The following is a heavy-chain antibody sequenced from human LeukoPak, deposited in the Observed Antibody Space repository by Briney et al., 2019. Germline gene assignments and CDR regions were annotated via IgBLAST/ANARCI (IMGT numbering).Heavy chain of an antibody. Sequence: GGSLRLSCAASGFTFSTYAMHWVRQAPGKGPEWVAVISFDGINKKYADSVKGRLTISRDNSKNTLYLQMNSLRAEDTAVYYCARDAGYCSGGSCYYFDYWGQGTLVTVSS. J-gene: IGHJ4*02. CDR3: ARDAGYCSGGSCYYFDY. CDR2: ISFDGINK. D-gene: IGHD2-15*01. V-gene: IGHV3-30*04. CDR1: GFTFSTYA.